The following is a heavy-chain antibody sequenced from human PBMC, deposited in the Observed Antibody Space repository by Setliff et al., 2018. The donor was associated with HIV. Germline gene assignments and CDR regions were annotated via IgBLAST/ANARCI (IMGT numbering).Heavy chain of an antibody. V-gene: IGHV1-69*05. D-gene: IGHD3-22*01. CDR3: ARVGPWYYKSSGYLASWDY. J-gene: IGHJ4*02. CDR1: GGTFGIYG. Sequence: SVKVSCKASGGTFGIYGISWVRQAPGQGLEWMGGTIPMFGTANYAQKFQGRVTITTDESTNTGYMALSSLRTDDTAVYYCARVGPWYYKSSGYLASWDYWGQGTLVTRLL. CDR2: TIPMFGTA.